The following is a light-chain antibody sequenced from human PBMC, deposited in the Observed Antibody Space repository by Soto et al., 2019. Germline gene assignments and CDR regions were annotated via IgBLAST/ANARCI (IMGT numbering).Light chain of an antibody. CDR2: EVS. V-gene: IGLV2-14*01. J-gene: IGLJ1*01. CDR3: SSYSTMGTYV. Sequence: QSVLTQPAYVSGTPGQSITISCTGTSSDVGRYDYVSWYQQHPGKAPKLMVSEVSHRPSGVSNRFSGSKSGNTASLTISGLQAEDEADYYCSSYSTMGTYVFGAGTKVTVL. CDR1: SSDVGRYDY.